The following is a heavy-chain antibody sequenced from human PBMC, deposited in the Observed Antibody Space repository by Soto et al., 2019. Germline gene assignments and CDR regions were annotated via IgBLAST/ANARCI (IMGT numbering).Heavy chain of an antibody. D-gene: IGHD3-16*01. J-gene: IGHJ4*02. V-gene: IGHV2-5*02. CDR1: GFSLTTAGVG. CDR2: IYWDDDK. Sequence: QITLKESGPTLVKPTQTLTLTCTFSGFSLTTAGVGVGWIRQPPGRALECLALIYWDDDKRYSPSLKSRLTITKDTSKNQVVLTMTDMHPIDTATFYCAHIPYTGGFDYWGQGTLVTVSS. CDR3: AHIPYTGGFDY.